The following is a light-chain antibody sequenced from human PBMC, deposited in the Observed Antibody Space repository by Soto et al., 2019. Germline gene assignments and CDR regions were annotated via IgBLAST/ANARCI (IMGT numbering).Light chain of an antibody. V-gene: IGKV3-20*01. J-gene: IGKJ4*01. CDR3: PQYSYLVT. CDR2: GTL. CDR1: QSTSSSY. Sequence: EIVLTQSPDTLSLSPGERATLSCRASQSTSSSYLAWYQQKPGQAPRLLIYGTLTSATGIPDRFSGSGSGTDFTLTISRLEPEDFAVYFCPQYSYLVTFGGGTKVEIK.